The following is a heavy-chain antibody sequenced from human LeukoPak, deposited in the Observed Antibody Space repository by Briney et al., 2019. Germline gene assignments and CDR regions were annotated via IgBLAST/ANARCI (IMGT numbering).Heavy chain of an antibody. CDR1: GGTFSSYA. CDR2: IIPILGIA. V-gene: IGHV1-69*04. D-gene: IGHD6-13*01. CDR3: ARHYIAAGGGDAFDI. J-gene: IGHJ3*02. Sequence: ASVTVSCKASGGTFSSYAISWVRQAPGQGLEWMGRIIPILGIANYAQKFQGRVTITADKSTSTAYMELSSLRSEDTAVYYCARHYIAAGGGDAFDIWGQGTMVTVSS.